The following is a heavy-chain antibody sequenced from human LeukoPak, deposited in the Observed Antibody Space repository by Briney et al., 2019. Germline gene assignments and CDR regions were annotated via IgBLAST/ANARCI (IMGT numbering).Heavy chain of an antibody. CDR3: ARRGATVTDD. Sequence: GGSLRLSCAASGFTFSSYAMSWVRQAPGKGLEWVANINQDGSEKYYVDSVKGRFTISRDNAKNSVYLQMNSLRAEDTAVYFCARRGATVTDDWGQGTLVTVSS. V-gene: IGHV3-7*01. CDR1: GFTFSSYA. J-gene: IGHJ4*02. D-gene: IGHD4-17*01. CDR2: INQDGSEK.